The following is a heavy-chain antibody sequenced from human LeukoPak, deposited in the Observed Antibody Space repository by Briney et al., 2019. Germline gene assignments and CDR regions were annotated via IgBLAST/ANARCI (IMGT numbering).Heavy chain of an antibody. D-gene: IGHD5-12*01. CDR1: GFTFSSYA. CDR3: TPARRDGYNVDY. V-gene: IGHV3-73*01. J-gene: IGHJ4*02. Sequence: GGSLRLSCAASGFTFSSYAMSWVRQASGKGLEWVGRIRTKANNYATAYAASVKGRFTISRDDSKNMAYLQMNSLKTEDTAVYYCTPARRDGYNVDYWGQGTLVTVSS. CDR2: IRTKANNYAT.